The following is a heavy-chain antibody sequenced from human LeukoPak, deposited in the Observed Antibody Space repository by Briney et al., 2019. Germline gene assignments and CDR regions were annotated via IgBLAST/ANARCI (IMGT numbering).Heavy chain of an antibody. CDR1: GFTFSNYW. V-gene: IGHV3-7*03. CDR2: IKQDGSEK. J-gene: IGHJ4*02. Sequence: GGSLRLSCAASGFTFSNYWMSWVRQAPGKGLEWVANIKQDGSEKYYVDFVKGRFTISRDNVKNSLYPQMNSLRAEDTAVYYCARAYADYWGQGTLVTVSS. CDR3: ARAYADY.